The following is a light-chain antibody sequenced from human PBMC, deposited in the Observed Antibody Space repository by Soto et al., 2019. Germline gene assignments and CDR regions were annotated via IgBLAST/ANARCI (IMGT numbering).Light chain of an antibody. CDR1: QSVSSSY. CDR3: QQYGSSPRT. V-gene: IGKV3-20*01. J-gene: IGKJ1*01. CDR2: GAS. Sequence: EIVLTKSPGTLSLSPGERATLSCRASQSVSSSYLAWYQQKPGQAPRLLIYGASSRATGIPDRFSGSGSGTDFTLTISRLEPEDFAVYYGQQYGSSPRTFGQGTKVEIK.